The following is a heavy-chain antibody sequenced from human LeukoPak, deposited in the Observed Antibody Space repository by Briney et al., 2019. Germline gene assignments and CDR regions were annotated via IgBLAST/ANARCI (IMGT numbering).Heavy chain of an antibody. CDR1: GFTVGSNY. V-gene: IGHV3-53*01. Sequence: GGSLRLSCAASGFTVGSNYMSWVRQAPGKGLEWVSVIYSGGNTYYADSVKGRFTISRDNSKNTLYVQMNSLRAEDTAVYYCARDNLMTGIDYWGQGTLVTVSS. D-gene: IGHD3-9*01. CDR3: ARDNLMTGIDY. J-gene: IGHJ4*02. CDR2: IYSGGNT.